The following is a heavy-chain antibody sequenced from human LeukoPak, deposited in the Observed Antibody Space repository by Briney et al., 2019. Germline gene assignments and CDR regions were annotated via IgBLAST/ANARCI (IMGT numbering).Heavy chain of an antibody. Sequence: GGSLRLSCAASGFTFSSYWMHWVRQAPGKGLVWVSRIYSDGSSTGYADSVKGRFTISRDNAKNTLYLQMNSLRAEDTAVYYCAKVLTYYYDSSGYATDYWGQGTLVTVSS. D-gene: IGHD3-22*01. CDR2: IYSDGSST. CDR3: AKVLTYYYDSSGYATDY. CDR1: GFTFSSYW. V-gene: IGHV3-74*01. J-gene: IGHJ4*02.